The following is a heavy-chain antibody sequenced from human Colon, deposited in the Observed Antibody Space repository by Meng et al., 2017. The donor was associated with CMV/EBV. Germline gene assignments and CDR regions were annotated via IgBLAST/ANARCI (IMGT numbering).Heavy chain of an antibody. J-gene: IGHJ4*02. Sequence: GESLKISCSVSGFSVNDKSKTWVRQAPGMGLEWISVIYSGGSTNYAASVKGRFTISRDISKNTLYLQMNSLTAGDTAVYYCAREFFLDYWGLGTLVTVSS. CDR1: GFSVNDKS. V-gene: IGHV3-66*02. D-gene: IGHD3-3*01. CDR2: IYSGGST. CDR3: AREFFLDY.